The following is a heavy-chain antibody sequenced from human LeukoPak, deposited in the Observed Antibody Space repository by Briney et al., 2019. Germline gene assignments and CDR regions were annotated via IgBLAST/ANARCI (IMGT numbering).Heavy chain of an antibody. D-gene: IGHD1-1*01. V-gene: IGHV4-59*01. J-gene: IGHJ6*03. Sequence: PSETLSLTCSVSDDSITMYCWTWIRQPPGKGLEWIGYVDRTGSTNFNPSLNGRVSISRDTTKNLFSLRLRSVTAADTAVYFCARGRVSSSTRYSTYYYYFYMDVWGKGTTVTVSS. CDR3: ARGRVSSSTRYSTYYYYFYMDV. CDR1: DDSITMYC. CDR2: VDRTGST.